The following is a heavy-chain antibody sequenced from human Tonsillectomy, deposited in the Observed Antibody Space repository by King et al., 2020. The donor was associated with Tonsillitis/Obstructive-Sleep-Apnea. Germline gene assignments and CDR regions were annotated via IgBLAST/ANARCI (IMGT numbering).Heavy chain of an antibody. Sequence: VQLVESGAEVKKPGASVKVSCKASGYTFTGYYMHWVRQAPGQGLEWMGRINPNSGGTNYAQKFQGRVTMTRDTSISTAYMERSRLRSDDTAVYYCARDMSHPHDYYDEYYTDVWGKGTTVTVSS. J-gene: IGHJ6*03. V-gene: IGHV1-2*06. CDR3: ARDMSHPHDYYDEYYTDV. CDR2: INPNSGGT. CDR1: GYTFTGYY. D-gene: IGHD1-1*01.